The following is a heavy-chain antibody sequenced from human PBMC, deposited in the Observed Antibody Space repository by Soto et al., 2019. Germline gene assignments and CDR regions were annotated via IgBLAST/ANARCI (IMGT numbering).Heavy chain of an antibody. V-gene: IGHV1-69*13. CDR1: GGTFSSYA. CDR2: IIPIFGTA. D-gene: IGHD3-3*01. CDR3: ARQTYDFWSGYSPYYYYGMDV. Sequence: GASVKVSCKASGGTFSSYAISWVRQAPGQGLEWMGGIIPIFGTANYAQKFQGRVTITADESTSTAYMELSSLRSEDTAVYYCARQTYDFWSGYSPYYYYGMDVWGQGTTVTVSS. J-gene: IGHJ6*02.